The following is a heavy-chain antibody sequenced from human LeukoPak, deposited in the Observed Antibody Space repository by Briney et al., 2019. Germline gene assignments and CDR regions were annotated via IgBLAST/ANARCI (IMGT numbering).Heavy chain of an antibody. Sequence: PSETLSLTCIVSGGSINSHYWSWIRQPPGKGLEWIGDIHYTGTTKYNPSVKSRVTISIDTSKNQFSLELSSVTATDTAVYYCARFPYYDILTGSTPYYFDYWGQGTLVTVSS. D-gene: IGHD3-9*01. J-gene: IGHJ4*02. V-gene: IGHV4-59*08. CDR3: ARFPYYDILTGSTPYYFDY. CDR1: GGSINSHY. CDR2: IHYTGTT.